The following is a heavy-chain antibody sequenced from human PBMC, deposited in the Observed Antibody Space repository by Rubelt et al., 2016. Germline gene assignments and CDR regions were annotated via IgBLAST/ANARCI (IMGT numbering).Heavy chain of an antibody. J-gene: IGHJ4*02. CDR3: AKNGNIVVVVAATGFDY. D-gene: IGHD2-15*01. V-gene: IGHV3-11*01. Sequence: YYADSVKGRFTISRDNAKNSLYLQMNSLRAEDTAVYYCAKNGNIVVVVAATGFDYWGQGTLVTVSS.